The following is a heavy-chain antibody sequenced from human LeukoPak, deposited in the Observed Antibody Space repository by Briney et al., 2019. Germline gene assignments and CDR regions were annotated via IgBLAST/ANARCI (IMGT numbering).Heavy chain of an antibody. D-gene: IGHD3-16*02. J-gene: IGHJ6*03. CDR1: GYTFTGYY. CDR3: AREGSVWGSYRLYYYYMDV. Sequence: ASVKVSCKASGYTFTGYYMHWVRQAPGQGLEWMGRINPNSGGTNYAQKFQGRVTMTRDTSISTAYMELSRLRSDDTAVYYCAREGSVWGSYRLYYYYMDVWVKGTTVTVSS. CDR2: INPNSGGT. V-gene: IGHV1-2*06.